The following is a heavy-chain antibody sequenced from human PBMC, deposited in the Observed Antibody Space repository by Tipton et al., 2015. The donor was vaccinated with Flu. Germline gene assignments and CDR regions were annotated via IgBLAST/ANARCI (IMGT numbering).Heavy chain of an antibody. D-gene: IGHD3-10*01. J-gene: IGHJ6*02. Sequence: TLSLTCTVSGGSISSSSYYWGWIRQPPGKGLEWIGSIYYSGSTYHNPSLKSRVTMSLDTSKNQFSLKLSSVTAADTAVYYCARDTGVYYSGYGMDVWGQGTTVTVSS. CDR2: IYYSGST. CDR3: ARDTGVYYSGYGMDV. CDR1: GGSISSSSYY. V-gene: IGHV4-39*07.